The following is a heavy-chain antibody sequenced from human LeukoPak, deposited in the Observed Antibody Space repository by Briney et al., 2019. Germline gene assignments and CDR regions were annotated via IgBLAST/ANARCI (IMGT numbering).Heavy chain of an antibody. CDR1: VCTFTDYY. D-gene: IGHD4-17*01. J-gene: IGHJ4*02. V-gene: IGHV1-2*02. CDR2: INPNSGGT. CDR3: ARDLGYGDYPHDY. Sequence: ASVSVSCTASVCTFTDYYMHCVRQAPGHGLDWMEWINPNSGGTNYAQKFQGRVTMTRDTSISTAYMELSRLRSDDTAVYYCARDLGYGDYPHDYWGQGTLVTVSS.